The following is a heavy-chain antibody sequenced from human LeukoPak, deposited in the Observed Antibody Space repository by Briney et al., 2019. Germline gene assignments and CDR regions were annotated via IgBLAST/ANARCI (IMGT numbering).Heavy chain of an antibody. Sequence: GGSLRLSCAASGFTFSSYAMNWVRQAPGKGLEWVSSISSSSSYIYYADSVKGRFTISRDNARNSLYLQMNSLRAEDTAVYYCVRGKANYGSGSDVWGKGTTVTVSS. V-gene: IGHV3-21*01. D-gene: IGHD3-10*01. CDR1: GFTFSSYA. CDR3: VRGKANYGSGSDV. J-gene: IGHJ6*04. CDR2: ISSSSSYI.